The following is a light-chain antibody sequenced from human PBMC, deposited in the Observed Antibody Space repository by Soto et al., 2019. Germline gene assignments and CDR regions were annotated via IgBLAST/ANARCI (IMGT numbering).Light chain of an antibody. V-gene: IGLV8-61*01. J-gene: IGLJ3*02. Sequence: QAVVTQEPAFSVSPGGTVTLTCGLTSGSVSTTYYHSWYQQTPGQPPRTLIYSTSIRSSGVPPRFSGSILGNKAALTITGAQAEDESDYYCVLSVSSDTWVFGGGTKLTGL. CDR3: VLSVSSDTWV. CDR1: SGSVSTTYY. CDR2: STS.